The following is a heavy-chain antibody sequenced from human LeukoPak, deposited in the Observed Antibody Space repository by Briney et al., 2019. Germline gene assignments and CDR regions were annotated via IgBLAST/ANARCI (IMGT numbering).Heavy chain of an antibody. J-gene: IGHJ6*03. CDR3: ARDLGILQRNMDV. CDR2: ISNSGSTI. CDR1: GFTFSNYW. V-gene: IGHV3-11*01. D-gene: IGHD6-13*01. Sequence: GGSLRLSCAASGFTFSNYWMTWARQAPGKGLEWVSYISNSGSTIYYADSVKGRFTISRDNAKNSLYLQMNSLRAEDTAVYYCARDLGILQRNMDVWGKGTTVTISS.